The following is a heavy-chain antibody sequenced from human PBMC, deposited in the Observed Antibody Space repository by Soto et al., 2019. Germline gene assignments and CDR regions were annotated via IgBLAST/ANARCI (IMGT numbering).Heavy chain of an antibody. CDR3: AREEKQLSRYGGDFDY. J-gene: IGHJ4*02. Sequence: QVQVQESGPGLVKPSETLSLTCSVSDGSVNTGNYYWSWIRQPPGKGLEWIGHIYYIGTTNYNPSLKSRVTISVDTSKNQFSLKVTSVTAADTAVYFCAREEKQLSRYGGDFDYWGQGILVTVSS. V-gene: IGHV4-61*01. CDR2: IYYIGTT. D-gene: IGHD3-16*01. CDR1: DGSVNTGNYY.